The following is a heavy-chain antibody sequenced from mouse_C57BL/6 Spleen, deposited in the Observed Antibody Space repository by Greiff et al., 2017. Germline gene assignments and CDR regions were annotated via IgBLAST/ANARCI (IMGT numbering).Heavy chain of an antibody. Sequence: EVHLVESGGDLVKPGGSLKLSCAASGFTFSSYGMSWVRQTPDKRLEWVATISSGGSYTSYPDSVKGRFTISRDNAKNTLYLQMSSLKSEDTAMYYCAREEGLRGFDYWGQGTTLTVSS. CDR2: ISSGGSYT. V-gene: IGHV5-6*01. CDR3: AREEGLRGFDY. CDR1: GFTFSSYG. J-gene: IGHJ2*01. D-gene: IGHD2-4*01.